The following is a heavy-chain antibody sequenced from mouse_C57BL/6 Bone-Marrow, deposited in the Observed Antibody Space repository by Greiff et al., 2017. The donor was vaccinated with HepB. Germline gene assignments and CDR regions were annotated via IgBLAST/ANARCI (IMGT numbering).Heavy chain of an antibody. V-gene: IGHV1-52*01. CDR3: ARYYYGSSSFAMDD. D-gene: IGHD1-1*01. CDR1: GYTFTSYW. J-gene: IGHJ4*01. CDR2: IDPSDSET. Sequence: VKLQQPGAELVRPGSSVKLSCKASGYTFTSYWMHWVKQRPIQGLEWIGNIDPSDSETHYNQKFKDKATLTVDKSSSTAYMQLSSLTSEDSAVYYCARYYYGSSSFAMDDWGQGTSVTVSS.